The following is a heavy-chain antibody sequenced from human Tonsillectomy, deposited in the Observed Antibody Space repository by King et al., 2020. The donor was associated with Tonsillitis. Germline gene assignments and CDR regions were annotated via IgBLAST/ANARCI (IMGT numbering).Heavy chain of an antibody. CDR2: IIPIFGTA. V-gene: IGHV1-69*01. CDR3: ASSPYYYDSSGYYNLDY. J-gene: IGHJ4*02. D-gene: IGHD3-22*01. Sequence: QLVQSGAEVKKPGSSVKVSCKASGGTFSSYAISWVRQAPGQGLEWMGGIIPIFGTANYAQKFQGRVTITADESTSTAYMALSSLRSEDTAVYYCASSPYYYDSSGYYNLDYWGQGTLVTVSS. CDR1: GGTFSSYA.